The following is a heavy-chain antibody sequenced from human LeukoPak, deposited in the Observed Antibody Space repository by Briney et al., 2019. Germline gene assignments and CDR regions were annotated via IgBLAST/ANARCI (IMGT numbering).Heavy chain of an antibody. CDR3: ARVFPYYGFWSGYRNWFDP. V-gene: IGHV1-8*01. J-gene: IGHJ5*02. CDR1: GYTFTSYD. D-gene: IGHD3-3*01. Sequence: ASVKVSCKASGYTFTSYDINWVRQATGQGLEWMGWMNPNSGNTGYAQKFQGRVTMTRNTSISTAYMELSSLRSEDTAVYYCARVFPYYGFWSGYRNWFDPWGQGTLVTVSS. CDR2: MNPNSGNT.